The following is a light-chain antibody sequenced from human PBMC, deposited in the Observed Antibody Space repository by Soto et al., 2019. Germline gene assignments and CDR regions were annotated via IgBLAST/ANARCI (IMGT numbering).Light chain of an antibody. J-gene: IGKJ5*01. Sequence: DIPMTQSPSTLSASIGDRVTITCRASQSISSWLAWYHQTPGKAPKLLSYKASSLESGVPSRVRGSGSGTEFTLTISSLQPDDFETYYCQQYNSYSITFGQGTRLEIK. CDR2: KAS. CDR3: QQYNSYSIT. CDR1: QSISSW. V-gene: IGKV1-5*03.